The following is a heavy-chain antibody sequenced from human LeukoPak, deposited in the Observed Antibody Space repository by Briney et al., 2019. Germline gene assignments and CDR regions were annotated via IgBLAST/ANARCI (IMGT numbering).Heavy chain of an antibody. CDR1: GFTFSNAW. CDR2: IKSKGNGGTA. CDR3: TTIHDHGDYGSDY. Sequence: PGGSLRLSCAASGFTFSNAWMSGVRQAPGKGLEWVGHIKSKGNGGTADYAAPVKGRFAISRDDSINTLYLQMNSLKTEDTAVYNCTTIHDHGDYGSDYWGQGTPVTVSS. J-gene: IGHJ4*02. V-gene: IGHV3-15*01. D-gene: IGHD4-17*01.